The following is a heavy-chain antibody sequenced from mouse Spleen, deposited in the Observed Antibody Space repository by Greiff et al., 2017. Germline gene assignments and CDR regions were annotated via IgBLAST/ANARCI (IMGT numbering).Heavy chain of an antibody. CDR3: ARVGDLYGYDGGGYFDV. CDR2: IYPGGGYT. CDR1: GYTFTNYW. J-gene: IGHJ1*01. Sequence: QVQLQQSGAELVRPGTSVKMSCKASGYTFTNYWIGWAKQRPGHGLEWIGDIYPGGGYTNYNEKFKGKATLTADKSSSTAYMQFSSLTSEDSAIYYCARVGDLYGYDGGGYFDVWGAGTTVTVSS. V-gene: IGHV1-63*01. D-gene: IGHD2-2*01.